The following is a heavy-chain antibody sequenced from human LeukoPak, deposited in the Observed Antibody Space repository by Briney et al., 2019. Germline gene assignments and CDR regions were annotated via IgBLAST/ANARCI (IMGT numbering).Heavy chain of an antibody. CDR3: TREDY. CDR2: IIPNSGAT. CDR1: GYTFTGNS. V-gene: IGHV1-2*02. J-gene: IGHJ4*02. Sequence: GASVKVSCKASGYTFTGNSILWVRQAPGQGLEWMGWIIPNSGATTYAQKFQGRVAMTRDTSISTAFMELSSLRSDDTAVYYCTREDYWGQGTPVTVSS.